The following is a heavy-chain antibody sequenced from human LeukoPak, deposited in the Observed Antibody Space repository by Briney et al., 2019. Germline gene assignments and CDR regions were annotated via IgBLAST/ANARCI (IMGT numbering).Heavy chain of an antibody. V-gene: IGHV1-18*01. J-gene: IGHJ4*02. D-gene: IGHD3-22*01. CDR1: GYTFTSYG. CDR3: ARTYYYDSSGYYYGTNAFDY. CDR2: ISAYNGNT. Sequence: ASVKVSCKASGYTFTSYGISWVRQAPGQGLEWMGWISAYNGNTNYAQKLQGRVTMTTDTSTSTAYMELRSLRSDDTAVYYCARTYYYDSSGYYYGTNAFDYWGQGTLVTVSS.